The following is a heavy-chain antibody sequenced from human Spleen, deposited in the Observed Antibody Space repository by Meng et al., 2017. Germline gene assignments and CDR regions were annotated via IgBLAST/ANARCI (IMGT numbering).Heavy chain of an antibody. CDR2: VGWNGSRT. V-gene: IGHV3-35*02. Sequence: GGSLRLSCAAPGFTFSSYSMNWVRQAPGKGLEWVLGVGWNGSRTHCADSVKGQFIISRDNSKNTLYLQMNSVRVEDTAVYYCARDLGWEFYFYFYGMDVWGQGTTVTVSS. CDR1: GFTFSSYS. CDR3: ARDLGWEFYFYFYGMDV. D-gene: IGHD6-19*01. J-gene: IGHJ6*02.